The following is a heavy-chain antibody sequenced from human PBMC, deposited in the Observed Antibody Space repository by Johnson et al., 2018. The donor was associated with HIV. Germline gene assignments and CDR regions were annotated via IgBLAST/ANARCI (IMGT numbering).Heavy chain of an antibody. CDR1: GFTFSSYW. J-gene: IGHJ3*02. V-gene: IGHV3-7*05. Sequence: VQLVESGGGLVQPGGSLRLSCAASGFTFSSYWMSWVRQAPGKGLEWVANIKQDGSEKYYVDSVKGRFTISRDNAKNSLYLQMNSLRAEDTAVYYWAMLRRSEPNDAFDIWGQGTMVTVSS. CDR2: IKQDGSEK. D-gene: IGHD5-12*01. CDR3: AMLRRSEPNDAFDI.